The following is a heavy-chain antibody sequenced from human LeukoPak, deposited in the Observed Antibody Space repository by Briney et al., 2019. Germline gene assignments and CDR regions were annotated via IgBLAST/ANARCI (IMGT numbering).Heavy chain of an antibody. D-gene: IGHD3-16*01. J-gene: IGHJ4*02. V-gene: IGHV4-61*02. CDR3: ATMIERRYYFDY. CDR1: GGSISSGSYY. Sequence: SETLSLTCTVSGGSISSGSYYWSWIRQPAGKGLEWIGRIYTSGSTNYNPSLKSRVTISVDTSKNQFSPKLSSVTAADTAVYYCATMIERRYYFDYWGQGTLVTVSS. CDR2: IYTSGST.